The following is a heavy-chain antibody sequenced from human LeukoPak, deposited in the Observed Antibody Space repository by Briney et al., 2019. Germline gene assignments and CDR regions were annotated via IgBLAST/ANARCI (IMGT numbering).Heavy chain of an antibody. J-gene: IGHJ4*02. CDR3: AKDRSDTTMVYAIDY. D-gene: IGHD5-18*01. V-gene: IGHV3-23*01. CDR1: GFTFSTYT. Sequence: GGSLRLSCAASGFTFSTYTMNWVRQAPGKGLEWVSAISGSDGSTDYADSVKGRFTISRDNSKNTLYLQMNSLRAEDTALYYCAKDRSDTTMVYAIDYWGQGTLVTASS. CDR2: ISGSDGST.